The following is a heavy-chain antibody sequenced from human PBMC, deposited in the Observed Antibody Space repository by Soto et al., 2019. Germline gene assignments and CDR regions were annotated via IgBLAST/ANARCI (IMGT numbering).Heavy chain of an antibody. CDR2: IYGDDNK. Sequence: SGPTLVNPTQTLTLTCTFSGFSLSTSAVGVGWIRQPPGKALEWLALIYGDDNKRYSPSLKSRLAITKDTSKNQVVFTMTNMDPVDTATYFCARRRDYGRMDVLGQGTTVTVSS. J-gene: IGHJ6*02. CDR1: GFSLSTSAVG. V-gene: IGHV2-5*02. CDR3: ARRRDYGRMDV. D-gene: IGHD3-16*01.